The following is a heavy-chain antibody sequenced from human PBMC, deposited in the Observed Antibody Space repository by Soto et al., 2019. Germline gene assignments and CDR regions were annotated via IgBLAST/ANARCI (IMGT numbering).Heavy chain of an antibody. CDR1: GFTFSSYS. D-gene: IGHD3-22*01. V-gene: IGHV3-23*01. Sequence: PGGSLRLSCAASGFTFSSYSMNWVRQAPGKGLEWVSAISGSAANTHFADSVKGRFTISRDNSKNTLYLQMNSLRAEDTAVYYCARDRSYYDSSGSYSPPYWGQGTLVTVSS. CDR3: ARDRSYYDSSGSYSPPY. CDR2: ISGSAANT. J-gene: IGHJ4*02.